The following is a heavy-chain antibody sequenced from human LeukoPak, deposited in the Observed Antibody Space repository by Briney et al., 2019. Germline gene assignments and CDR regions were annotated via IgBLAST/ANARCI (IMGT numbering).Heavy chain of an antibody. J-gene: IGHJ4*02. CDR1: GFTFSSYS. CDR3: ARVTMVRGVMTVHFDY. Sequence: GGSLRLSCAASGFTFSSYSMNWVRQAPGKGLEWVSSISSSSSYIYYADSVKGRFTISRDNAKNSLYLQMNSLRAEDTAAYYCARVTMVRGVMTVHFDYWGQGTLVTVSS. D-gene: IGHD3-10*01. CDR2: ISSSSSYI. V-gene: IGHV3-21*01.